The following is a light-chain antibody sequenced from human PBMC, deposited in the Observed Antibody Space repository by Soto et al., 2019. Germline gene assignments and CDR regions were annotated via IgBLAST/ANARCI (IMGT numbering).Light chain of an antibody. J-gene: IGLJ2*01. Sequence: QSVLTQPPSASGSPGQSVTISCTGTRNDVGAYNSVSWYQQHPGKAPKLIIYEVSQRPSGVPDRFSGSKSGSTASLTVSGLQVEDEADYHCSSYAGTNDFYVVFGGGTKLTVL. V-gene: IGLV2-8*01. CDR1: RNDVGAYNS. CDR2: EVS. CDR3: SSYAGTNDFYVV.